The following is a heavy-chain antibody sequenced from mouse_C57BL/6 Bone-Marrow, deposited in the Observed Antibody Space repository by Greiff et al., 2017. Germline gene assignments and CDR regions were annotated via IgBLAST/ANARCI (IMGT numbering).Heavy chain of an antibody. D-gene: IGHD2-3*01. Sequence: EVKLMESGGGLVQPKGSLKLSCAASGFSFNTYAMNWVRQAPGKGLEWVARIRSKSNNYATYYADSVKDRFTISRDDSESMLYLQMNNLKTEDTAMYYCVRHGWFSWFAYWGQGTLVTVSA. CDR1: GFSFNTYA. V-gene: IGHV10-1*01. CDR2: IRSKSNNYAT. CDR3: VRHGWFSWFAY. J-gene: IGHJ3*01.